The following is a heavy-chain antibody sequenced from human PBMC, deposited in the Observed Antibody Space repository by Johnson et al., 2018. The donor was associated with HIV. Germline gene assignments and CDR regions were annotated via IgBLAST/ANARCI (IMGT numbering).Heavy chain of an antibody. CDR2: ISFDGKNK. Sequence: MQLVESGGGVVQPGRSLRLSCAASGFTFSSYAMHWVRQAPGKGLEWVAVISFDGKNKFYADSVKGRFTISRDNSRNTLYLQMNSLRPEDTAVYYCASGDDDGFWGRGTLVTVSS. J-gene: IGHJ4*03. CDR1: GFTFSSYA. D-gene: IGHD5-12*01. V-gene: IGHV3-30*04. CDR3: ASGDDDGF.